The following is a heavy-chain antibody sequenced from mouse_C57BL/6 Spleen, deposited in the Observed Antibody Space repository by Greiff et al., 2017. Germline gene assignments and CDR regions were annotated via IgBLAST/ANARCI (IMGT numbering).Heavy chain of an antibody. D-gene: IGHD4-1*01. V-gene: IGHV1-59*01. Sequence: QVQLKQPGAELVRPGTSVKLSCKASGYTFTSYWMHWVKQRPGQGLEWIGVIDPSDSYTNYNQKFKGKATLPVDTSSSTAYMQLSSLTSEDSAVYYCAQTGTRWYYFDYWGQGTTLTVSS. CDR2: IDPSDSYT. J-gene: IGHJ2*01. CDR3: AQTGTRWYYFDY. CDR1: GYTFTSYW.